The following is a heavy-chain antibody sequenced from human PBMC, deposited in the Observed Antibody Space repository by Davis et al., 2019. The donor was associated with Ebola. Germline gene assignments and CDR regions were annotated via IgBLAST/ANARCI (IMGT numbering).Heavy chain of an antibody. Sequence: PGGSLRLSCAASGFTFSSYGMHWVRQAPGKGLEWVAVISYDGSNKYYADSVKGRFTISRDNSKNTLYLQMNSLRAEDTAVYYCAKDLHTYDSSGYYHDAFDIWGQGTMVTVSS. V-gene: IGHV3-30*18. CDR3: AKDLHTYDSSGYYHDAFDI. CDR2: ISYDGSNK. D-gene: IGHD3-22*01. J-gene: IGHJ3*02. CDR1: GFTFSSYG.